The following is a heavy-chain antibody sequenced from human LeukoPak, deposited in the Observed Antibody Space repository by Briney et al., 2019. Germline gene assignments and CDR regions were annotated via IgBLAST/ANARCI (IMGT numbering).Heavy chain of an antibody. V-gene: IGHV4-4*02. Sequence: SETLSLTCAVSGGSISSNNWWGWVRQPPGKGLEWIGEIYHSGSPNYNPSLKSRVTISVDKSRNHFSLNLSSVTAADTAVYYCARANINNWHSCDYWGQGTLVTVFS. CDR3: ARANINNWHSCDY. CDR2: IYHSGSP. D-gene: IGHD1-1*01. J-gene: IGHJ4*02. CDR1: GGSISSNNW.